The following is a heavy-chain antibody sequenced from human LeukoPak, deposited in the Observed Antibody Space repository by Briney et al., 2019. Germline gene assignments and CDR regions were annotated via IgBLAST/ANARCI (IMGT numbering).Heavy chain of an antibody. CDR1: GFTFSDYY. J-gene: IGHJ4*02. CDR3: ARDGAAAAGTFDY. Sequence: GGSLRLSCAASGFTFSDYYMSWIRQAPGKGLEWVSYISSSGSTTYYADSVKGRFTISRDNSKNTLYLQMNSLRAEDTAVYYCARDGAAAAGTFDYWGQGTLVTVSS. D-gene: IGHD6-13*01. V-gene: IGHV3-11*01. CDR2: ISSSGSTT.